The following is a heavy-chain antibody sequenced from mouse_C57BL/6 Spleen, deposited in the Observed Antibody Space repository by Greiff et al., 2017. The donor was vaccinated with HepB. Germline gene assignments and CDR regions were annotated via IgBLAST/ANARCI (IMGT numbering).Heavy chain of an antibody. CDR1: GYTFTSYW. D-gene: IGHD2-10*01. J-gene: IGHJ2*01. V-gene: IGHV1-64*01. CDR3: AKGSYYGNYEDY. CDR2: IHPNSGST. Sequence: VQLQQPGAELVKPGASVKLSCKASGYTFTSYWMHWVKQRPGQGLEWIGMIHPNSGSTNYNEKFKSKATLTVDKSSSTAYMQLSSLTSEDSAVYYCAKGSYYGNYEDYWGQGTTLTVSS.